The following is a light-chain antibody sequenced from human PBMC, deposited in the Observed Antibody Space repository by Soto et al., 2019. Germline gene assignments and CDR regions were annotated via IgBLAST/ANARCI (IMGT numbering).Light chain of an antibody. V-gene: IGLV2-23*02. CDR3: CSYAGSSTFVV. Sequence: QSALTQPASVSGSPGQSITFSCTGTSSDVGSYNLVSWFQQHPGKAPKLMIYEVSKRPSGVSNRFSGSKSGNTASLTISGLQAEDEADYYCCSYAGSSTFVVFGGGTKLTV. J-gene: IGLJ2*01. CDR2: EVS. CDR1: SSDVGSYNL.